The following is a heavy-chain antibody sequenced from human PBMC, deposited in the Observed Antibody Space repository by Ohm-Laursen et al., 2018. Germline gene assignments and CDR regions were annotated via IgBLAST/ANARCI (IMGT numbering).Heavy chain of an antibody. V-gene: IGHV4-59*08. CDR1: GGSMSSYY. CDR3: ARHGQSDIYGAFFGH. CDR2: VYYSGAT. J-gene: IGHJ4*02. D-gene: IGHD4/OR15-4a*01. Sequence: SDTLSLTCIVSGGSMSSYYWSWFRQPPGKGLEWIGYVYYSGATKYNPSLKSRVTMSVDTSKNQFSLRLTSVTAADTALYYCARHGQSDIYGAFFGHWGQGTLVTVSS.